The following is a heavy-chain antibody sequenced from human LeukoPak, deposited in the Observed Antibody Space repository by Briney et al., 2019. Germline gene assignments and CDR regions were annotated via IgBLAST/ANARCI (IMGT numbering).Heavy chain of an antibody. V-gene: IGHV4-61*02. CDR3: ARQSKVVVMYYFDH. CDR1: GGSISSATYY. D-gene: IGHD2-15*01. CDR2: VYSRGST. Sequence: SQTLSLTCTVSGGSISSATYYWSWIRQPAGKGLEWIGRVYSRGSTNYNPSLKSRVTISVDTSKSQFSPKLSSVTAADTAVYYCARQSKVVVMYYFDHWGQGTLVTVSS. J-gene: IGHJ4*02.